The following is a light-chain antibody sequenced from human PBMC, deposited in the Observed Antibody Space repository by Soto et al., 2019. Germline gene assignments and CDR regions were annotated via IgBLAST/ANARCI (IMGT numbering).Light chain of an antibody. CDR1: ETIRSNY. CDR3: QQYCSSPQDT. CDR2: GAS. V-gene: IGKV3-20*01. J-gene: IGKJ3*01. Sequence: EIVLTQSPGTLSSSPGEGVTLSCRASETIRSNYLAWYQKKPGQAPRLLIFGASTRATGIQDKFSGSGSGTDFTLTISSLEPEDFAEYYCQQYCSSPQDTFGPGT.